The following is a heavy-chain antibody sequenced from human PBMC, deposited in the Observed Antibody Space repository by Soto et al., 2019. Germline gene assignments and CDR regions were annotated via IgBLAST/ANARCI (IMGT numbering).Heavy chain of an antibody. CDR1: GGSISSGDYY. J-gene: IGHJ4*02. V-gene: IGHV4-30-4*01. CDR3: ARGLFLGY. CDR2: IYYSGST. Sequence: PSETLSLTCTVSGGSISSGDYYWCWIRQPPGKGLEWIGSIYYSGSTYYNPSLKSRVTISVDTSKNQFSLKLSSVTAADTAVYYCARGLFLGYWGQGTLVTVSS.